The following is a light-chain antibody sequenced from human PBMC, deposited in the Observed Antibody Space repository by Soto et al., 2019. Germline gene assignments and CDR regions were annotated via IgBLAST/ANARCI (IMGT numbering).Light chain of an antibody. CDR3: QQYDSWPHT. J-gene: IGKJ2*01. CDR2: AAS. CDR1: QSVTTN. V-gene: IGKV3-15*01. Sequence: EAVLTQSPATLSVSPGERATFSCKASQSVTTNLAWYQQKPGQVPRLLIYAASTRATGIPARFSGSGSGTDFTLSISSLQSEDIALYHCQQYDSWPHTFGQGTKLEI.